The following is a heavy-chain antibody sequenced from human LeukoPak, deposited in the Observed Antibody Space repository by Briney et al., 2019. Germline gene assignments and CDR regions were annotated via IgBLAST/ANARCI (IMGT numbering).Heavy chain of an antibody. J-gene: IGHJ4*02. CDR1: GFTFSSYG. CDR2: ISYDGSNK. V-gene: IGHV3-30*18. Sequence: PGGSLRLSCAASGFTFSSYGMHWFRQAPGKGLEWVAVISYDGSNKYYADSVKGQFTISRDNSKNTLYLQMNSLRVEDTALYYCAKDLGKTRGYYFDYWGQGILVTVSS. D-gene: IGHD7-27*01. CDR3: AKDLGKTRGYYFDY.